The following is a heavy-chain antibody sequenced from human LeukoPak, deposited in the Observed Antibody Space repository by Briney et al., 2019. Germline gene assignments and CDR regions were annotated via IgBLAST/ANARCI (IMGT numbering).Heavy chain of an antibody. J-gene: IGHJ4*02. CDR3: ARGRVSCASDCHAGPPGY. V-gene: IGHV3-23*01. Sequence: PGGSLRLSCAASGFTFSSFVMSWVRQAPGKGLEWVSSISGSGSTTQYADSVKGRFTISRDSSKNTLYLHMNSLRVEDTAVYYCARGRVSCASDCHAGPPGYWGQGTLVTVSS. D-gene: IGHD2-21*02. CDR1: GFTFSSFV. CDR2: ISGSGSTT.